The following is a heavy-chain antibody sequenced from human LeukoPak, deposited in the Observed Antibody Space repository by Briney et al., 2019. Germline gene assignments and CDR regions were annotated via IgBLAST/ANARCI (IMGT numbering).Heavy chain of an antibody. CDR1: GFTFSDYY. V-gene: IGHV3-11*01. Sequence: GVSLRLSCAASGFTFSDYYMSWIRQAPGKGLEWVSYISSSGSTIYYADSVKGRFTISRDNAKNSLYLQMNSLRAEDTAVYYCARRPVHCSGGSCYSYDDYWGQGTLVTVSS. D-gene: IGHD2-15*01. J-gene: IGHJ4*02. CDR2: ISSSGSTI. CDR3: ARRPVHCSGGSCYSYDDY.